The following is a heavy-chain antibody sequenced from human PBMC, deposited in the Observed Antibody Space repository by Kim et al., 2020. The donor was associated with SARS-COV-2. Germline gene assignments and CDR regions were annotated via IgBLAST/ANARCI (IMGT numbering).Heavy chain of an antibody. CDR3: AREGYSSSHTQGYYYMDV. Sequence: RCRFTTSRDNAKNSLYLQMNSLRAEDTAVYYCAREGYSSSHTQGYYYMDVWGKGTTVTVSS. D-gene: IGHD6-13*01. J-gene: IGHJ6*03. V-gene: IGHV3-11*06.